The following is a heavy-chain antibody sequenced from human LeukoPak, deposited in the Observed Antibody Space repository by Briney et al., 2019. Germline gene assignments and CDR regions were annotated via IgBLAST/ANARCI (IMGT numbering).Heavy chain of an antibody. CDR2: IYHTGKT. J-gene: IGHJ4*02. CDR3: ARRSSNSWDFDS. CDR1: GGSISSYF. D-gene: IGHD6-13*01. Sequence: SETLSLTCRVSGGSISSYFWSWIRQPPGKGLEWIGYIYHTGKTNYNPSLEGRVSISVDTSRSQFSLRLNSVAAADTAVYYCARRSSNSWDFDSWGPGTLVTVSS. V-gene: IGHV4-59*03.